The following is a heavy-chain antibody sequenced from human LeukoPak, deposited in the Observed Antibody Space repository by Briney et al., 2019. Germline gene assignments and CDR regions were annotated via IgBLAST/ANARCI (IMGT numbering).Heavy chain of an antibody. V-gene: IGHV4-34*01. Sequence: PSETLSLTCAVYGGSFSGYYWSWSRQPPGKGLEWVGEINHTASTIYNPSLNSRVTISVDTSKTHFSLKLSSVTAADTAVYYCARDYDILTGYNAFDYWGQGTLVTASS. CDR1: GGSFSGYY. CDR3: ARDYDILTGYNAFDY. J-gene: IGHJ4*02. D-gene: IGHD3-9*01. CDR2: INHTAST.